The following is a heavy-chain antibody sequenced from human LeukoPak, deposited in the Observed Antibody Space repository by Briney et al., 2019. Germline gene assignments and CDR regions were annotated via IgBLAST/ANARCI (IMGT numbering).Heavy chain of an antibody. V-gene: IGHV3-23*01. D-gene: IGHD1-20*01. J-gene: IGHJ4*02. CDR3: ASRLLSGTGDY. Sequence: GGSLRLSCAASRFRFSTFPMGWVRQAPGKGLEWVSGISAGGETTFYADSVRGRLTISRDNAKNSLYLQMNSLRAEDTAVYYCASRLLSGTGDYWGQGTLVTVSS. CDR1: RFRFSTFP. CDR2: ISAGGETT.